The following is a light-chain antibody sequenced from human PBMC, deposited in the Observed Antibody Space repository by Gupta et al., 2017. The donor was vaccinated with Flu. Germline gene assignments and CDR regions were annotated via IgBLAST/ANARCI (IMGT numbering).Light chain of an antibody. CDR3: QQYNNWRT. J-gene: IGKJ1*01. Sequence: EKVMTQSPATLSVSPGERATLSCRASQSVSSNLAWYQQKPGQAPRLLIYDASTRATGIPARFSGSGSGTEFTLTISSLQSEDFGVYYCQQYNNWRTFGQGTKVEIK. V-gene: IGKV3-15*01. CDR1: QSVSSN. CDR2: DAS.